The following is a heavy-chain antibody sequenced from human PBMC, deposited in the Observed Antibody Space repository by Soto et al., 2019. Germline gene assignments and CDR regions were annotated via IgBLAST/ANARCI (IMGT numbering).Heavy chain of an antibody. CDR1: AGSISSGDYY. D-gene: IGHD6-13*01. CDR2: IYYSGST. J-gene: IGHJ4*02. V-gene: IGHV4-30-4*01. Sequence: SETLSLTCTVSAGSISSGDYYWSWLRQPPGTGLEWIGYIYYSGSTYYNPSIKSRVTISVDTSKNQFSLKLSSVTAADTSVYYCARQGAPEYSSSSAFDYWGQGTLVTVSS. CDR3: ARQGAPEYSSSSAFDY.